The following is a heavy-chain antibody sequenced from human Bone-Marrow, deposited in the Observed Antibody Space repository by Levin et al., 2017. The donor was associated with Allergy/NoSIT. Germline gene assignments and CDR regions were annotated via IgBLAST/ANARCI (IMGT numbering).Heavy chain of an antibody. V-gene: IGHV1-8*01. J-gene: IGHJ4*02. CDR3: ASRGIAAAGTSGTEDFDY. D-gene: IGHD6-13*01. CDR2: MNPNSGNT. Sequence: GESLKISCKASGYTFTSYDINWVRQATGQGLEWMGWMNPNSGNTGYAQKFQGRVTMTRNTSISTAYMELSSLRSEDTAVYYCASRGIAAAGTSGTEDFDYWGQGTLVTVSS. CDR1: GYTFTSYD.